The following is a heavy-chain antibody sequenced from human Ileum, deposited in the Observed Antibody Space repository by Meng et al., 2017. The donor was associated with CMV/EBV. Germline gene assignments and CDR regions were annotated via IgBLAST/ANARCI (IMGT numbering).Heavy chain of an antibody. Sequence: QVQLQEAGPGLGKPSGTLSLICTVSSGSITSGNYYWSWIRQPPGRGLEWIGYIYYSGSPYYKPSLKSRVTISLDTSKNQFSLNLRSVTATDSAVYYCVRQVVAASFDYWGQGALVTVSS. CDR1: SGSITSGNYY. V-gene: IGHV4-30-4*08. CDR3: VRQVVAASFDY. J-gene: IGHJ4*02. D-gene: IGHD2-15*01. CDR2: IYYSGSP.